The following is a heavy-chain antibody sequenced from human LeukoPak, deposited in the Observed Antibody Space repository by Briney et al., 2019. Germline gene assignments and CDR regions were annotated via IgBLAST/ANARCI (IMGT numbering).Heavy chain of an antibody. CDR3: TRGGRGSGSDYWYFDL. CDR2: IYDSGST. D-gene: IGHD3-10*01. J-gene: IGHJ2*01. Sequence: SETLSLTCTVSGGSISSGGFYWSWIRQLPGKGVEWIGYIYDSGSTYYNPSLKSRVTMSVDTSKNQFSLKLNSVTAADTAVYYCTRGGRGSGSDYWYFDLWGRGTLVTVSS. CDR1: GGSISSGGFY. V-gene: IGHV4-31*03.